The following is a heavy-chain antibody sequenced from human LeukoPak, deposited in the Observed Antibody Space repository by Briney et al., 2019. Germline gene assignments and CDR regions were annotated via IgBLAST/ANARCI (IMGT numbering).Heavy chain of an antibody. Sequence: GGSLRLSCAASGFTFSSYAMSWVRQAPGKGLGWVSAISGSGGSTYYADSVKGRFTISRDNSKNTLYLQMNSLRAEDTAVYYCAGSRLVYYGMDVWGQGTTVTVSS. V-gene: IGHV3-23*01. CDR1: GFTFSSYA. J-gene: IGHJ6*02. CDR3: AGSRLVYYGMDV. D-gene: IGHD6-19*01. CDR2: ISGSGGST.